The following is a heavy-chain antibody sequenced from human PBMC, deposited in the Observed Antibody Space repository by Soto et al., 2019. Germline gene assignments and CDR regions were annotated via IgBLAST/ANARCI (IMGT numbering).Heavy chain of an antibody. CDR1: GFTFSSYG. V-gene: IGHV3-30*18. Sequence: PGGSLRLSCAASGFTFSSYGMHWVRQAPGKGLEWVAVISYDGSNKYYADSVKGRFTISRDNSKNTLYLQMNSLRAEDTAVYYCAKDKKGLLPRGPVDYWGQGTLVTVPQ. J-gene: IGHJ4*02. CDR3: AKDKKGLLPRGPVDY. CDR2: ISYDGSNK. D-gene: IGHD3-22*01.